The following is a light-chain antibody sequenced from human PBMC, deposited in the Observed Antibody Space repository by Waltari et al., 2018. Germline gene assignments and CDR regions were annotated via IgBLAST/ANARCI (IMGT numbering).Light chain of an antibody. CDR1: ALPKKY. Sequence: SYELTQPHSVSVSPGQTATITCSGDALPKKYVYWYQQKSGQAPVLVIYEDNKRPSGIPERFSGSSSETMATVTISGAQVEDGSDYYCYSTDSSGMGVFGGGTKLTVL. J-gene: IGLJ3*02. CDR2: EDN. CDR3: YSTDSSGMGV. V-gene: IGLV3-10*01.